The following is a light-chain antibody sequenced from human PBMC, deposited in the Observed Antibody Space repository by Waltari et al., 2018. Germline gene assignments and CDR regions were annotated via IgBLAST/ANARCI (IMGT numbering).Light chain of an antibody. CDR3: QHYVTLPAT. V-gene: IGKV3-20*01. J-gene: IGKJ1*01. CDR1: QSLSRP. CDR2: GAS. Sequence: EIVLTQSPGTLSLSPGERATLSCRTSQSLSRPLAWYQQKPGQAPRLLIYGASRRATGIPDRFIGSGSGTDFSLTISRLEPEDFAVYYCQHYVTLPATFGQGTRVELK.